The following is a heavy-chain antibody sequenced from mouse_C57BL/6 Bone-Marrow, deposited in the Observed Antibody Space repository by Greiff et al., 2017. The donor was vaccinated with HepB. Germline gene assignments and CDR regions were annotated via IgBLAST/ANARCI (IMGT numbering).Heavy chain of an antibody. CDR1: GYTFTGYW. CDR3: ARKAIITTVVATRYAMDY. Sequence: VQVVESGAELMKPGASVKLSCKATGYTFTGYWIEWVKQRPGHGLAWIGEILPGSGSTNYNEKVKGKVTFTADTSSNTAYMQLSSLTTEDPAIYYCARKAIITTVVATRYAMDYWGQGTSVTVSS. D-gene: IGHD1-1*01. J-gene: IGHJ4*01. V-gene: IGHV1-9*01. CDR2: ILPGSGST.